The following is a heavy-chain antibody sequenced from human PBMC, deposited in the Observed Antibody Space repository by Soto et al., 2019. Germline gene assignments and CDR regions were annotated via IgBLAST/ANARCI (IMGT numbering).Heavy chain of an antibody. CDR3: ARILGSGSYYNTEPFDY. CDR1: GYTFTSYA. CDR2: INAGNGNT. J-gene: IGHJ4*02. D-gene: IGHD3-10*01. V-gene: IGHV1-3*01. Sequence: ASVKVSCKASGYTFTSYAMHWVRQAPGQRLEWMGWINAGNGNTKYSQKFQGRVTITRDTSASTAYMELSSLRSEDTAVYYCARILGSGSYYNTEPFDYWGQGTLVTVSS.